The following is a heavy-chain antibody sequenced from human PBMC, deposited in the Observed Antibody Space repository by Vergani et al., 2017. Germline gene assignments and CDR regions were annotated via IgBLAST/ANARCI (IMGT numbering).Heavy chain of an antibody. J-gene: IGHJ6*03. Sequence: QVQLQESGPGLVKPSETLSLTCAVSGYSISSGYYWGWIRQPPGKGLEWIGSIYHSGSTYYNPSLKSRVTISVDTSKNQFSLKLSSVTAADTAVYYCARVRVVPAAIPYYMDVWGKGTTVTVSS. CDR2: IYHSGST. CDR3: ARVRVVPAAIPYYMDV. D-gene: IGHD2-2*01. CDR1: GYSISSGYY. V-gene: IGHV4-38-2*01.